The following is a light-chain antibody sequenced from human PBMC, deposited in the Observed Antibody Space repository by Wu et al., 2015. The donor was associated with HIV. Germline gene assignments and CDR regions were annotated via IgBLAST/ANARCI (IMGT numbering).Light chain of an antibody. J-gene: IGKJ2*01. CDR3: QQRFNWPPA. CDR2: DAT. V-gene: IGKV3-11*01. Sequence: EIVLTQSPGTLSLSPGERATLSCRASPSVSSYLAWYQQKPGQSPRLLMYDATNRATGIPARFSGSGSGTDFTLTINSLEPEDFAVYYCQQRFNWPPAFGQGTKLEIK. CDR1: PSVSSY.